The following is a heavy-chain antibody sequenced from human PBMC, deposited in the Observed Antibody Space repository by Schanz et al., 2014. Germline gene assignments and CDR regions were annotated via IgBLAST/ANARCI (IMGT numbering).Heavy chain of an antibody. CDR3: ARDRLECGAECYSVEVFEI. CDR2: IISILGIP. V-gene: IGHV1-69*04. D-gene: IGHD2-21*01. Sequence: QVQLVQSGPEVKKPGASVTVSCKASGGTFSSYTISWVRQAPGQGLEWMGRIISILGIPNYAQKFQGRVTITADTSTTTAYMELSGLRSEDTAVYYCARDRLECGAECYSVEVFEIWGQGTLVIVSA. J-gene: IGHJ4*02. CDR1: GGTFSSYT.